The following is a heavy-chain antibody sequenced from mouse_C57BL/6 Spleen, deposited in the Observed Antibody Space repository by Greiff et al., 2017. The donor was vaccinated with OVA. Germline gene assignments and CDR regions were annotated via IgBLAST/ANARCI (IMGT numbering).Heavy chain of an antibody. J-gene: IGHJ2*01. D-gene: IGHD2-4*01. Sequence: QVQLQQPGAELVKPGASVKLSCKASGYTFTSYWMHWVKQRPGQGLEWIGMIHPNSGSTNYNEKFKSKATLTVDKSSSTAYMQLSSLTSEDSAVYYCARGGCYYDYEGDYWGQGTTLTVSS. CDR2: IHPNSGST. V-gene: IGHV1-64*01. CDR1: GYTFTSYW. CDR3: ARGGCYYDYEGDY.